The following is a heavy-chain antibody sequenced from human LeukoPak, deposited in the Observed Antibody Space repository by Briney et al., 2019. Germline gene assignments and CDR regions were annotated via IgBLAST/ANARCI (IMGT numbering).Heavy chain of an antibody. CDR3: ARYDYYGSGSPDY. J-gene: IGHJ4*01. D-gene: IGHD3-10*01. Sequence: SETLSLTCAVYGGSFSGYYWSWIRQPPGKGLEWIGEINHSGSTNYNPSLKSRVTISVDTSKNQSSLKLTSVTAADTAVYYCARYDYYGSGSPDYWGQGTLVTVSS. CDR1: GGSFSGYY. CDR2: INHSGST. V-gene: IGHV4-34*01.